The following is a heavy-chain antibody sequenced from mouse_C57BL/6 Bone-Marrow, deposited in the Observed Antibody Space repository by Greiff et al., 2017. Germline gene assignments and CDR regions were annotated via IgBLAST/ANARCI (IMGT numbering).Heavy chain of an antibody. CDR3: GRTRVRLRRWAMDY. V-gene: IGHV1-7*01. CDR1: GYTFTSYW. CDR2: INPSGGYT. D-gene: IGHD2-14*01. J-gene: IGHJ4*01. Sequence: QVQLQQSGAELAKPGASVKLSCKASGYTFTSYWMHWVKQRPGQGLEWIGYINPSGGYTKYNQKFKDKATLTADKSSSTAYMQLSSLTYEDSAVYYCGRTRVRLRRWAMDYWGQGTSVTVSS.